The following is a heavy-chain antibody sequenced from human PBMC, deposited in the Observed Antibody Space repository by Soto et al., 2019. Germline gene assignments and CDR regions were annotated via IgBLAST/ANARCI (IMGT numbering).Heavy chain of an antibody. Sequence: ASETLSLTCTVSGGSISSYYWSWIRQPPGKGLEWIGYIYYSGSTNYNPSPKSRVTISVDTSKNQFSLKLSSVTAADTAVYYCASTRYYYDSSGYFGYWGQGTLVTVSS. D-gene: IGHD3-22*01. V-gene: IGHV4-59*01. CDR2: IYYSGST. J-gene: IGHJ4*02. CDR3: ASTRYYYDSSGYFGY. CDR1: GGSISSYY.